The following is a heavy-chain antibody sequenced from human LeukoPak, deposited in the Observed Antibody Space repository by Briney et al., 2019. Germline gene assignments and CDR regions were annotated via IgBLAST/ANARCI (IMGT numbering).Heavy chain of an antibody. D-gene: IGHD5-12*01. Sequence: PSQTLSLTCAVYGGSLGGYYWSWIRQPPGKGLEWIGEINHDGSSNYNPSLKSRVTISVDTSTKKVSLKLSSVTAADTAVYYCARGTTPGYSGHGGALDAFDIWGQGTVVTVSS. CDR2: INHDGSS. CDR1: GGSLGGYY. CDR3: ARGTTPGYSGHGGALDAFDI. V-gene: IGHV4-34*01. J-gene: IGHJ3*02.